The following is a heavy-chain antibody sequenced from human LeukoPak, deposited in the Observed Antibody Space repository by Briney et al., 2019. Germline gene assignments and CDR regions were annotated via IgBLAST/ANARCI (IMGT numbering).Heavy chain of an antibody. D-gene: IGHD4-17*01. V-gene: IGHV4-34*01. Sequence: SETLSLTCAVYGGSFSGYYWSWIRQPPGKGLEWIGEINHSGSTNYNPSLKSRVTISVDTSKNQFSLKLSSVTAADTAVYYCARDDYGDLSGAFDIWGQGTMVTVSS. J-gene: IGHJ3*02. CDR1: GGSFSGYY. CDR2: INHSGST. CDR3: ARDDYGDLSGAFDI.